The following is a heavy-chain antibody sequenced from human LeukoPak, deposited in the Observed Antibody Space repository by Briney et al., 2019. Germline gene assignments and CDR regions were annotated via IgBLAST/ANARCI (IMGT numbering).Heavy chain of an antibody. CDR1: GYTFTSYD. J-gene: IGHJ3*02. CDR2: MNPNSGNT. CDR3: ARALSGANYDFWSGYYSRGPYDAFDI. Sequence: ASVKVSCKASGYTFTSYDINWVRQATGQGLEWMGWMNPNSGNTGYAQKFQGRVTITRNTSISTAYMELSSLRSEDTAVYYCARALSGANYDFWSGYYSRGPYDAFDIWGQGTMVTVSS. D-gene: IGHD3-3*01. V-gene: IGHV1-8*03.